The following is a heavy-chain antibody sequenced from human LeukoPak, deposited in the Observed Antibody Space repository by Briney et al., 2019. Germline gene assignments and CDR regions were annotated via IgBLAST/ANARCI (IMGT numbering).Heavy chain of an antibody. CDR3: ARGPPGYALDY. V-gene: IGHV4-34*01. CDR2: INHSGST. CDR1: GGSFSGYY. D-gene: IGHD3-9*01. Sequence: SETLSLTCAVYGGSFSGYYWSWIRQPPGKGLEWIGEINHSGSTNYNPSLKSRVTISVDTSNNQFSLKLSSVTAADTAVYYCARGPPGYALDYWGQGTLVTVSS. J-gene: IGHJ4*02.